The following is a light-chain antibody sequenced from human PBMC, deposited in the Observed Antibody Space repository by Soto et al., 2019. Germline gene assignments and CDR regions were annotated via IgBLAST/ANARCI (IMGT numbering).Light chain of an antibody. Sequence: EVVMTQSPATLSVFPGEIVTLSCRASQSVSTSLAWYQQKPGQAPRLLIYSASTRATGIPARFSGSGSGTEFTLPISSLESEDFAVYYCQQYIHGYTFGQGTELEIK. CDR3: QQYIHGYT. CDR1: QSVSTS. J-gene: IGKJ2*01. CDR2: SAS. V-gene: IGKV3-15*01.